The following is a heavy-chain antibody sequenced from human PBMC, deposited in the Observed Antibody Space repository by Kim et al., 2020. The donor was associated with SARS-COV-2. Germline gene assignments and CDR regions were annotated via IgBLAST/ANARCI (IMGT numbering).Heavy chain of an antibody. CDR2: ISSSGSTI. CDR3: ARDVDNWNYGVAY. J-gene: IGHJ4*02. D-gene: IGHD1-7*01. Sequence: GGSLRLSCAASGFTFSSYEMNWVRQAPGKGLEWVSYISSSGSTIYYADSVKGRFTISRDNAKNSLYLQMNSLRAEDTAVYYCARDVDNWNYGVAYWGQGTLVTVSS. CDR1: GFTFSSYE. V-gene: IGHV3-48*03.